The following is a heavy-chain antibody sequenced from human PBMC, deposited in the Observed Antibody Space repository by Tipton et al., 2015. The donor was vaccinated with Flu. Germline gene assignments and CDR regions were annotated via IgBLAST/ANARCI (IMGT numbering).Heavy chain of an antibody. CDR1: GGSIYSYY. CDR2: IYYSGST. D-gene: IGHD6-13*01. V-gene: IGHV4-59*01. Sequence: TLSLTCTVSGGSIYSYYWSWIRQPPGKGLEWIGYIYYSGSTSYNPALTSRVTMSVDTYKNQFSLKLSSVTAAETAVYYCARGIAAAATGWLDPWGQGTLVTVS. CDR3: ARGIAAAATGWLDP. J-gene: IGHJ5*02.